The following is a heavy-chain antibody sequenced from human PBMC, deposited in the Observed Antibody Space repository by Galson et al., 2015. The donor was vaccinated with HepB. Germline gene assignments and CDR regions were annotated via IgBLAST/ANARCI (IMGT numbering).Heavy chain of an antibody. CDR1: GFTFNDYA. J-gene: IGHJ3*02. CDR3: IKSRGGRCGRDCYSVALDI. D-gene: IGHD2-21*02. CDR2: ISLNSGNM. V-gene: IGHV3-9*01. Sequence: SLRLSCAASGFTFNDYAMHWVRQGPGKGLEWVSGISLNSGNMGYADSVKGRFTISRDNAKNFLYLQMNSPRVEDTAFYYCIKSRGGRCGRDCYSVALDIWGHGTMVTVAS.